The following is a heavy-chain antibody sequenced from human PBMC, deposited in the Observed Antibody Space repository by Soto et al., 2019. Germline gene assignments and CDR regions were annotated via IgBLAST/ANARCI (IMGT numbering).Heavy chain of an antibody. D-gene: IGHD4-17*01. CDR1: GGSISSGGYS. CDR3: ARFYGDYFNWFDP. V-gene: IGHV4-30-2*01. Sequence: PSETLSLTCAVSGGSISSGGYSWSWIRQPPGKGLEWIGYIYHSGSTYYNPSLKSRVTISVDRSKNQFSLKLSPVTAADTAVYYCARFYGDYFNWFDPWGQGTLVTVSS. J-gene: IGHJ5*02. CDR2: IYHSGST.